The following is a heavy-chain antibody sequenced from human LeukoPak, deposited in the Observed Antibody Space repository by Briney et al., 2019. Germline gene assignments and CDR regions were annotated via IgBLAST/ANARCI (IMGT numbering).Heavy chain of an antibody. CDR3: AREGRASHSGY. J-gene: IGHJ4*02. V-gene: IGHV4-4*07. CDR2: IYSSGTT. CDR1: GGSIISYY. D-gene: IGHD6-13*01. Sequence: SETLSLNCTVSGGSIISYYWSWIRQPAGKGLEWIGRIYSSGTTNYNPSLKSRLTMSVDTSKNQFSLKLSSVTAADTAVYYCAREGRASHSGYWGQGILVTVSS.